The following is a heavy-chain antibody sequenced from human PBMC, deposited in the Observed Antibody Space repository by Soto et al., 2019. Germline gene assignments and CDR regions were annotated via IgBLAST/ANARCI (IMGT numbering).Heavy chain of an antibody. V-gene: IGHV3-23*01. CDR1: GFTFSSYA. CDR3: AKGFGYGTSWYSDY. Sequence: GGSLRLSCAASGFTFSSYAMSCVRQAPGKGLEWVSAISGSGGSTYYADSVKGRFTISRDNSKNTLYVQMNSLRAEDTAVYYCAKGFGYGTSWYSDYWGQGTLVTVSS. CDR2: ISGSGGST. J-gene: IGHJ4*02. D-gene: IGHD6-13*01.